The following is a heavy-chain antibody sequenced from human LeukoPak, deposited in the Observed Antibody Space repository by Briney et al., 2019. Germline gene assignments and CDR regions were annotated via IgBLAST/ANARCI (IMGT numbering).Heavy chain of an antibody. CDR1: GGSFSGYY. CDR3: ARGDAVRGYGMDV. V-gene: IGHV4-34*01. J-gene: IGHJ6*02. Sequence: SETLSLTCAVYGGSFSGYYWSWIRQPPGKGLEWIGEINHSGSTNYNPSLKSRVTISVDTSKNQFSLKLSSVTAADTAVYYCARGDAVRGYGMDVWGPGTTVTVSS. D-gene: IGHD3-10*01. CDR2: INHSGST.